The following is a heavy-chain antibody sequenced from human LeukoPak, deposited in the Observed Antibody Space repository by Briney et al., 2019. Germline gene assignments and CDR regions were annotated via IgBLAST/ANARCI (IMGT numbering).Heavy chain of an antibody. CDR1: GGSFSGYY. V-gene: IGHV4-34*01. CDR3: ARRRGSYFYYYYMDV. D-gene: IGHD3-16*01. Sequence: SETLSLTCAVYGGSFSGYYWSWIRQPPGKGLEWIGEINHSGSTNYNPSLKSRVTISVVTSKNQFSLKLSSVTAADTAVYYCARRRGSYFYYYYMDVWGKGTTVTVSS. CDR2: INHSGST. J-gene: IGHJ6*03.